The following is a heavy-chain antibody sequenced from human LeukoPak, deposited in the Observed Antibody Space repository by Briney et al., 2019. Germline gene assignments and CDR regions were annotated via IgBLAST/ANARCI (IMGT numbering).Heavy chain of an antibody. Sequence: GGSLRLSCAASGFTFSSYGMSWVRQAPGKGLEWVSIISGSGGSTYYADSVKGRFTISRDNSKNTLYLQMNSLRAEDTAIYYGAKFPSTVPTNYFDYWGQGTLVTVSS. D-gene: IGHD2-2*01. CDR2: ISGSGGST. J-gene: IGHJ4*02. CDR3: AKFPSTVPTNYFDY. V-gene: IGHV3-23*01. CDR1: GFTFSSYG.